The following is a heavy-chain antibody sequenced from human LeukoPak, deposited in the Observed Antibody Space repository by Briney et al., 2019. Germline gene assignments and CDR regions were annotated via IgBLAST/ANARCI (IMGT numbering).Heavy chain of an antibody. D-gene: IGHD3-10*01. CDR1: GFTFSSYE. CDR2: ISSSGSTI. J-gene: IGHJ6*03. V-gene: IGHV3-48*03. Sequence: GGSLRLSCAASGFTFSSYEMNWVRQAPGKGLEWVSYISSSGSTIYYADSVKGRFTISRDNAKNSLYLQMNSLRAEDTAVYFCARGGLGVRGGIDRSHDSYYYMDVWGKGTTVTVAS. CDR3: ARGGLGVRGGIDRSHDSYYYMDV.